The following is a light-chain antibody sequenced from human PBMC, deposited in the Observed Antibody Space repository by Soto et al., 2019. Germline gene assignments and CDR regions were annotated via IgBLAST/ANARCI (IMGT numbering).Light chain of an antibody. CDR2: EVS. J-gene: IGLJ1*01. CDR3: SSYTTSSTLI. V-gene: IGLV2-14*01. CDR1: SSDVGHYDY. Sequence: QSALTQPASVSGSTGQSITISCTGTSSDVGHYDYVSWYRQHPGKAPKLMIYEVSNRPSGVSNRFSGSKSGNTASLTISGLQAEDEADYYCSSYTTSSTLIFGTGTKVTVL.